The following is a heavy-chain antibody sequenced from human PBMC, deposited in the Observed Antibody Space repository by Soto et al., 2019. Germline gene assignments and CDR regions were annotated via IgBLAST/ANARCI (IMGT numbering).Heavy chain of an antibody. CDR2: IVGSGIT. D-gene: IGHD2-15*01. V-gene: IGHV3-23*01. CDR1: GFTSSAYA. Sequence: EGQLLESGGGLVQPGGSLRLSCAASGFTSSAYAMTWVRLAPGKGLEWFSTIVGSGITFYGDSAKGRFTISRDDSKNTVYQQMSSLRVEDTAIYHCAKHRDCSAASCPTGHWFDPWGQGTLVTVSS. CDR3: AKHRDCSAASCPTGHWFDP. J-gene: IGHJ5*02.